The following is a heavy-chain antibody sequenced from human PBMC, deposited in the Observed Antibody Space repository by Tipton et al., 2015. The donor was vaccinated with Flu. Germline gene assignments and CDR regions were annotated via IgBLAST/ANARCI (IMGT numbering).Heavy chain of an antibody. CDR1: GGSFNGYY. Sequence: TLSLTCAVYGGSFNGYYWSWIRQPPGKGLEWIGEINHGGSTNYNPSLKSRVTISVDTSKNRFSLKLSSVTAADTAVYYCARWIPLYDSSGYYRGVGFDSWGQGTLVTVSS. CDR3: ARWIPLYDSSGYYRGVGFDS. V-gene: IGHV4-34*01. CDR2: INHGGST. D-gene: IGHD3-22*01. J-gene: IGHJ4*02.